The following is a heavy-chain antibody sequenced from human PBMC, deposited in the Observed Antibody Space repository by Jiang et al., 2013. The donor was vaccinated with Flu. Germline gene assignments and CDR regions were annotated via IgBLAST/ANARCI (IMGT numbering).Heavy chain of an antibody. CDR3: AVVRYCSGGSCYSRAGLLVSYGMEV. Sequence: GAEVKKPGASVKVSCKASGYPFTNYNIVWVRQATGQGLEWMGWMDPDSGKTGYEQKFQGRVTMTRDTPIRTAYLELSSLTSKDTAVYYCAVVRYCSGGSCYSRAGLLVSYGMEVWGQGTTVTVSS. D-gene: IGHD2-15*01. V-gene: IGHV1-8*01. CDR1: GYPFTNYN. J-gene: IGHJ6*02. CDR2: MDPDSGKT.